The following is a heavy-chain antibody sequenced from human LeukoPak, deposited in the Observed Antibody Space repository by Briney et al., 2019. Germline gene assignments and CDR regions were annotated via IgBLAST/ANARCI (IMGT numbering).Heavy chain of an antibody. CDR2: TNHSGST. CDR1: GGSFSGYN. V-gene: IGHV4-34*01. D-gene: IGHD3-22*01. Sequence: SETLSFTSAVHGGSFSGYNWSWIRQPPGKGLEWIGETNHSGSTNYNPSPKSRATISVATPSNNSPLKLSSVTAADTAVYYCASARGREGYCYDSRVFVPWGQGTLVTVSS. J-gene: IGHJ5*02. CDR3: ASARGREGYCYDSRVFVP.